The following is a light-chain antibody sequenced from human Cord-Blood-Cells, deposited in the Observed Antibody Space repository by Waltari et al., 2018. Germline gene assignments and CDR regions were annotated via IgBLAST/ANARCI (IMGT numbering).Light chain of an antibody. CDR3: MQALQTPWT. J-gene: IGKJ1*01. V-gene: IGKV2-28*01. CDR2: LGS. Sequence: EIVMTKSPLSRPVTPGEPASISCRSIQINLHSNGYNSLDWYLPKPGQSPQPLIYLGSNRASGVPDRFSGSGSGTDFTLKISRVEAEDVGVYYCMQALQTPWTFGQGTKVEIK. CDR1: QINLHSNGYNS.